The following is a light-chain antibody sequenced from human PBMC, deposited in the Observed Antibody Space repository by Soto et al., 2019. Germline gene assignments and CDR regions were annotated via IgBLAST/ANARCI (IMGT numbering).Light chain of an antibody. CDR3: QQYNDYSWT. V-gene: IGKV1-5*03. J-gene: IGKJ1*01. CDR2: KAS. CDR1: QSISIW. Sequence: DIQMTQSPSTLSASVGDRVAITCRASQSISIWLAWYQQKPGKAPKLLIYKASSLESGVPSRFSGSGSGTEFTLTISSLQPDDFATYYGQQYNDYSWTFGQGTKVDIK.